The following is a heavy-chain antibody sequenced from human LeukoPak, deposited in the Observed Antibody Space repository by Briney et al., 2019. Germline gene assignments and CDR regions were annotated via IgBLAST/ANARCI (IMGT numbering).Heavy chain of an antibody. CDR1: GYTFTSYY. V-gene: IGHV1-46*01. D-gene: IGHD3-10*01. J-gene: IGHJ3*02. CDR3: ARDHTSLRVSHYDAFNI. CDR2: INPIGGST. Sequence: ASVKVSCKASGYTFTSYYMHWVRQAPGQGLEWMGIINPIGGSTSYAQNFQGRVTMTRDTSTSTVYMELSSLRSEDTAVYYSARDHTSLRVSHYDAFNIWGQGTMVTVSS.